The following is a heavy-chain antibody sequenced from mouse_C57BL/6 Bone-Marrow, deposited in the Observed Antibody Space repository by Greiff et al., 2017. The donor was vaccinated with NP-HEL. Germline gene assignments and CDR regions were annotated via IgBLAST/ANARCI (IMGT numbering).Heavy chain of an antibody. J-gene: IGHJ3*01. Sequence: EVKVEESGGGLVKPGGSLKLSCAASGFTFSSYAMSWVRQTPEKRLEWVATISDGGSYTYYPDNVKGRFTISRDNAKNNLYLQMSHLKSEDTAMYYCARDYYGLLRGQGTLVTVSA. CDR2: ISDGGSYT. D-gene: IGHD2-1*01. CDR3: ARDYYGLL. V-gene: IGHV5-4*01. CDR1: GFTFSSYA.